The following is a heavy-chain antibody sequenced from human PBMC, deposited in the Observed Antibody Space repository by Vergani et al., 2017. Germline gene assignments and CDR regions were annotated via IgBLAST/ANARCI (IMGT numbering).Heavy chain of an antibody. D-gene: IGHD3-10*01. CDR1: VGTFNSFA. J-gene: IGHJ5*02. CDR3: ARDLQGYYGSGSFNWFDP. Sequence: QVQLVQSGAEVKKPGSSVKVSCKTPVGTFNSFAITWVRQAPGQGLEWMGRIIPILDTTNYAQKFQGRLTITTDASTTTAYMELSSLRSEDTAVYYCARDLQGYYGSGSFNWFDPWGQGTLVTVSS. V-gene: IGHV1-69*11. CDR2: IIPILDTT.